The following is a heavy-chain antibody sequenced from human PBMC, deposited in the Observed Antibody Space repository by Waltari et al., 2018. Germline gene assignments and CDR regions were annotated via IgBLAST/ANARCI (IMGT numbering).Heavy chain of an antibody. D-gene: IGHD5-18*01. J-gene: IGHJ4*02. CDR3: AKEWEDTAMVAYYFDS. CDR1: MFPFSNYA. CDR2: ITGSGLTT. V-gene: IGHV3-23*01. Sequence: EVHLLESGGGLVQPGGSLRLSCTTSMFPFSNYALSWVRQAPGKWLEWDSAITGSGLTTYYADSVKGRFTVSRDNSRNTVFLQMNTLRGDDTAVYYCAKEWEDTAMVAYYFDSWGQGTLVTVSS.